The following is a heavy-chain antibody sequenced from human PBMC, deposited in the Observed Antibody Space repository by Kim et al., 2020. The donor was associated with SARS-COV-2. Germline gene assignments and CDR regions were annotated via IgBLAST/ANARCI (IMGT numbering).Heavy chain of an antibody. V-gene: IGHV3-9*01. J-gene: IGHJ4*02. Sequence: YASSVKDRFTTSRDNARNALYPQMNSLRVEDTALYYCVKDRHSSKWWNFDSWGQGTLVTVSS. CDR3: VKDRHSSKWWNFDS. D-gene: IGHD2-15*01.